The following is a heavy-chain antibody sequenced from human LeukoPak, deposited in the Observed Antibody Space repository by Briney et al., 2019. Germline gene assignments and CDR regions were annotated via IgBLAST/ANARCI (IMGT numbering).Heavy chain of an antibody. V-gene: IGHV5-51*01. Sequence: ASVKVSCKGSGYSFTSYWIGWVRQMPGRGLECVGLIWPGDSTTRYSPSFQGQVTISADKSLSTAYLQWSSLKASDTAIYYCARHPAFTGVPARPFDYWGPGILVTVSS. D-gene: IGHD1-14*01. J-gene: IGHJ4*02. CDR1: GYSFTSYW. CDR3: ARHPAFTGVPARPFDY. CDR2: IWPGDSTT.